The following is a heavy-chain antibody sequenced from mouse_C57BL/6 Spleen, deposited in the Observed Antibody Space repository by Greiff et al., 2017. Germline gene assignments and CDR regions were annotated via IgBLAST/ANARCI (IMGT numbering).Heavy chain of an antibody. V-gene: IGHV1-42*01. CDR3: ARPRSAGYLAWFAY. CDR1: GYSFTGYY. J-gene: IGHJ3*01. D-gene: IGHD3-2*02. Sequence: VQLQQSGPELVKPGASVKISCTASGYSFTGYYLNWVKQSPEKSLEWIGEINPSTGGTTYNQKFKDKVTLTVDKSSSTAYMQLKSLTSEDSAVYYCARPRSAGYLAWFAYWGQGTLVTVSA. CDR2: INPSTGGT.